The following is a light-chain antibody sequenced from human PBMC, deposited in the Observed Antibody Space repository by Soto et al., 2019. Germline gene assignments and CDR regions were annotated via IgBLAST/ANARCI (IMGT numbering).Light chain of an antibody. CDR3: QQYGSSPRFT. CDR1: QIVSSNY. Sequence: EIVLTQSPATLSLSPGERATLSCGASQIVSSNYLAWYQHKPGLAPRLLIYDASTRATGIPDRFSGSGSGTDFTLTISSLEPEDFALYYCQQYGSSPRFTFGPGTKVEIK. J-gene: IGKJ3*01. CDR2: DAS. V-gene: IGKV3D-20*01.